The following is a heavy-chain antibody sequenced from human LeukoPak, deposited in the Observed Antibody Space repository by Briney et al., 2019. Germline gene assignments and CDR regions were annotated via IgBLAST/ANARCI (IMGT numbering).Heavy chain of an antibody. CDR1: GYSISSGYY. D-gene: IGHD3-22*01. J-gene: IGHJ5*02. CDR2: IYHSGST. V-gene: IGHV4-38-2*01. CDR3: ARAEVQDYYESAGGGSLFDP. Sequence: SETLSLTCAVSGYSISSGYYWGWIRQPPGKGLEWIGSIYHSGSTYYNPSLKSRVTISVDTSKNQFSLKLSSVTAADTAVYYCARAEVQDYYESAGGGSLFDPWGQGTLVTVSS.